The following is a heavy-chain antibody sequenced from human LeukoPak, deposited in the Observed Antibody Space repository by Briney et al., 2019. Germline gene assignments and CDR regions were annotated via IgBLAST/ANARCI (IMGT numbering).Heavy chain of an antibody. V-gene: IGHV3-21*01. CDR1: GFTFSSYS. CDR3: ARGSSPPSSGSYYSY. Sequence: GGSLRLSCAASGFTFSSYSMNWVRQAPGKGLEWVSSISSSSSYIYYADSVKGRFTISRDNAKNSLYLQMNSLRAEDTAVYYCARGSSPPSSGSYYSYWGQGNLVTVSS. J-gene: IGHJ4*02. CDR2: ISSSSSYI. D-gene: IGHD1-26*01.